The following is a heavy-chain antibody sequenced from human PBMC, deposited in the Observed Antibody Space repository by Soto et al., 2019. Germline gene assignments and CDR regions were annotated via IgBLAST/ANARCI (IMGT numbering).Heavy chain of an antibody. CDR3: ARDGEYQLLRPFDY. D-gene: IGHD2-2*01. V-gene: IGHV3-21*01. CDR1: GFTFSSYS. Sequence: GGSLRLSCAASGFTFSSYSMNWVRQAPGKGLEWVSSISSSSSYIYYADSVKGRFTISRDNAKNSLYLQMNSLRAEDTAVYYCARDGEYQLLRPFDYWGQGTRVTSPQ. CDR2: ISSSSSYI. J-gene: IGHJ4*02.